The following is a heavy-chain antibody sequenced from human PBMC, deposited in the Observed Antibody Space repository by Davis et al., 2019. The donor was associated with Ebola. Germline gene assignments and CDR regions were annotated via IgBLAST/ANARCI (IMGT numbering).Heavy chain of an antibody. D-gene: IGHD4-17*01. CDR1: GYSISSGYY. CDR2: IYHSGTT. V-gene: IGHV4-38-2*02. J-gene: IGHJ6*02. Sequence: PSETLSLTCAVSGYSISSGYYWGWIRQPPGKGLEWIGSIYHSGTTYYNPSLKSRLTISLDTSTNQFSLNLNSVTAADTAVYYCARDRGHGDHYYYYGMDVWGQGTTVTVSS. CDR3: ARDRGHGDHYYYYGMDV.